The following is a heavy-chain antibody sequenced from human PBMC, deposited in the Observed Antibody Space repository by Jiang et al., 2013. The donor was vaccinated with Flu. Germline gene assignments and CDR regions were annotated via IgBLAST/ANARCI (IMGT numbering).Heavy chain of an antibody. CDR1: GSTFSNYA. CDR3: ARYSGPFYDNRGYYSFDY. Sequence: GAEVKKPGSSVKVSCKDSGSTFSNYAITWVRQAPGQGLEWMGRIIPFVSRTNYAQKFQGRVTITADKSTSTAYMELSSLRSEDTAVYYCARYSGPFYDNRGYYSFDYWGQGTLVTVSS. V-gene: IGHV1-69*04. CDR2: IIPFVSRT. J-gene: IGHJ4*02. D-gene: IGHD3-22*01.